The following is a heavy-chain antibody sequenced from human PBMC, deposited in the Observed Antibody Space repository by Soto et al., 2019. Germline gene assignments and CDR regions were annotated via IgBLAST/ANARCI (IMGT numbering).Heavy chain of an antibody. Sequence: GGSLRLSCAASGFTFSTYGMHWVRQAPGKGLEWVAFIYYDGSDKDYADSVKGRFTISRDNSKNSLHLQMNSLRAEDTAVYYCAKVGAARRDFDYWGQGTLVTVSS. D-gene: IGHD6-6*01. CDR3: AKVGAARRDFDY. CDR1: GFTFSTYG. CDR2: IYYDGSDK. V-gene: IGHV3-30*02. J-gene: IGHJ4*02.